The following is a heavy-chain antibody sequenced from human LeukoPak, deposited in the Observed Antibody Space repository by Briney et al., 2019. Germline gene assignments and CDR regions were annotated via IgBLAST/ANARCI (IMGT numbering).Heavy chain of an antibody. V-gene: IGHV1-2*02. CDR1: GYTFTNNW. J-gene: IGHJ3*02. Sequence: ASVKVSCKAFGYTFTNNWMHWVRQAPGQGLEWMGWINPNSGGTNYAQKFQGRVTMTRDTSISTAYMELSRLRSDDTAVYYCARVCDLLRWFGELLYGPDDAFDIWGQGTMVTVSS. CDR3: ARVCDLLRWFGELLYGPDDAFDI. CDR2: INPNSGGT. D-gene: IGHD3-10*01.